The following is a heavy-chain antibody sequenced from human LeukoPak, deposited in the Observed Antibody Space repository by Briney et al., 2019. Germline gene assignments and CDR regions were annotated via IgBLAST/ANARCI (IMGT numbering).Heavy chain of an antibody. J-gene: IGHJ4*02. CDR1: GFTFSSYD. V-gene: IGHV3-13*01. D-gene: IGHD6-19*01. CDR3: ARGYSSGWYGLHFDY. CDR2: IGTAGDT. Sequence: GGSLRLSCAASGFTFSSYDMHRVRQATGKGLEWVSAIGTAGDTYYPGSVKGRFTISRENAKNSLYLQMNSLRAGDTAVYYCARGYSSGWYGLHFDYWGQGTLVTVSS.